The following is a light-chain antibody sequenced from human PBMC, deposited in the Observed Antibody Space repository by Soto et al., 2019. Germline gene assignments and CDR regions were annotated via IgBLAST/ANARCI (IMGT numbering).Light chain of an antibody. J-gene: IGKJ3*01. CDR2: AAS. Sequence: DFQMTQSPPSLSASVGDRVTSTCRASQSISSYLNWYQQKQGKAPKILIYAASSLQSGVPSRFSGSGSGTDFTLTISSLQPEDFATYYCQQSYSTPRTFGPGTKVDIK. V-gene: IGKV1-39*01. CDR1: QSISSY. CDR3: QQSYSTPRT.